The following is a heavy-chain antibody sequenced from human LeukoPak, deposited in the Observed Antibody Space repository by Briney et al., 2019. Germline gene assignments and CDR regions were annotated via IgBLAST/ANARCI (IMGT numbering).Heavy chain of an antibody. J-gene: IGHJ4*02. CDR3: ARAMVRGLYVIGY. D-gene: IGHD3-10*01. Sequence: ASVKVSCKASGYTFTGYYMHWVRQAPGQGLEWMGWINPNSGVTNYAQKFQGRVTMTRDTSISTAYMELSRLRSDDTAVYYCARAMVRGLYVIGYWGQGTLVTVSS. CDR1: GYTFTGYY. CDR2: INPNSGVT. V-gene: IGHV1-2*02.